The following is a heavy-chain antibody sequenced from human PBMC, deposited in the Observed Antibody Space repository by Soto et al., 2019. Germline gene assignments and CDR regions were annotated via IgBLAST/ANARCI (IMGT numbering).Heavy chain of an antibody. J-gene: IGHJ4*02. CDR3: ARSSWFPFFDY. CDR2: ITAGNGNT. D-gene: IGHD2-2*01. Sequence: QVQLVQSGAEQKKPGASVNVSCKASGDIFSSYAIHWVGQAPGQRLEWMGWITAGNGNTKYSQKFQGRVTITRDTSASTAYMDLSSLRSEETAVYYCARSSWFPFFDYWGQGTLVTVSS. V-gene: IGHV1-3*05. CDR1: GDIFSSYA.